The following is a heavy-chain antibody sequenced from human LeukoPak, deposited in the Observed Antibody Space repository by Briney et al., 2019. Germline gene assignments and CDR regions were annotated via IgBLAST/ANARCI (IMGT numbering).Heavy chain of an antibody. CDR3: ARGLVVPAASIDY. V-gene: IGHV4-61*02. J-gene: IGHJ4*02. Sequence: SETLSLTCTVSGGSISSGSYFWSWIRQPGTEELEWIGCLHSSGTTNYNPSLNSRVTISLDTSKNQLSLKLNSVTAADTAVYYCARGLVVPAASIDYWGQGTLVTVSS. CDR2: LHSSGTT. CDR1: GGSISSGSYF. D-gene: IGHD2-2*01.